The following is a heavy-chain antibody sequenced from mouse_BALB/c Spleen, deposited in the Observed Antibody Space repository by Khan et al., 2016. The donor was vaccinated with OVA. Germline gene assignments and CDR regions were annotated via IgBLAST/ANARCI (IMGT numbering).Heavy chain of an antibody. CDR3: ARLAYYYYSEGFAY. J-gene: IGHJ3*01. CDR1: GFTFSTYG. CDR2: VSTGGHYT. Sequence: EVELVESGGDVVKPGGSLKLSCAASGFTFSTYGMSWVRQTPDKRLEWVAIVSTGGHYTYYPDTVKGRFTIPRDNAKNTLYLQMSSLKSEDTAMFYCARLAYYYYSEGFAYWGQGTLVTVSA. D-gene: IGHD1-1*01. V-gene: IGHV5-6*01.